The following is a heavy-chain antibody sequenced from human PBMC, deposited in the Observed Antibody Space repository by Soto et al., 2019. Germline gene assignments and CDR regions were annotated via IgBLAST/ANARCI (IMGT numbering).Heavy chain of an antibody. CDR1: GGSISSGGYY. CDR2: IYYSGST. V-gene: IGHV4-31*03. D-gene: IGHD3-22*01. CDR3: ARSGEYYDSSGYFDY. J-gene: IGHJ4*02. Sequence: SETLSLTCTVSGGSISSGGYYWSWIRQHPGKGLEWIGYIYYSGSTYYNPSLKSRGTISVDTSKNQFSLKLRSVTAADTAVYYCARSGEYYDSSGYFDYWGQGTLVTVSS.